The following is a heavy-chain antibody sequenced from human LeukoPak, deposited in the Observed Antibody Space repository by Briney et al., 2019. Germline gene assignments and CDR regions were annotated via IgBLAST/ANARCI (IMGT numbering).Heavy chain of an antibody. V-gene: IGHV4-34*01. CDR1: GGSFSGYY. J-gene: IGHJ4*02. CDR2: INHSGST. CDR3: ARQGAAPAGFDY. D-gene: IGHD6-6*01. Sequence: SETLSLTCAVYGGSFSGYYWSWIRQPPGKGLEWIGEINHSGSTNYNPSLKSRVTISVDTSKNQFSLKLSSVTAADTAVYYCARQGAAPAGFDYWGQGTLVTVSS.